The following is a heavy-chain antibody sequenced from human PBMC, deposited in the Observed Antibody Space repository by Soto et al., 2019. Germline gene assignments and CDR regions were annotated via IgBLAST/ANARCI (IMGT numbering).Heavy chain of an antibody. CDR2: IYSGGSA. Sequence: EVQLVETGGGLIQPGGSLRLSCAASGFTVSSNYMNWVRQAPGKGLAWVTVIYSGGSAYYSDSVKGPFTISRDNSKNTLCLQMSSLRADDTAVYYCARVRHSSSWYFDYLRQGTLVTVSS. V-gene: IGHV3-53*02. D-gene: IGHD6-13*01. CDR1: GFTVSSNY. J-gene: IGHJ4*02. CDR3: ARVRHSSSWYFDY.